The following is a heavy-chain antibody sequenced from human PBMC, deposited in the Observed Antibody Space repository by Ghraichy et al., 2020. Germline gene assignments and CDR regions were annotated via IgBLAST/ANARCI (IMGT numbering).Heavy chain of an antibody. CDR2: IKKDASEK. V-gene: IGHV3-7*01. Sequence: GGSLRLSCAASGFTISNYWMNWFRQAPGKGLEWVAHIKKDASEKYYVDSVKGRFTISRDNVKNFVYLQMNSLRVEDTAVYSCARSAEAMPSDHWGQGALVTVSP. D-gene: IGHD2-2*01. CDR1: GFTISNYW. CDR3: ARSAEAMPSDH. J-gene: IGHJ4*02.